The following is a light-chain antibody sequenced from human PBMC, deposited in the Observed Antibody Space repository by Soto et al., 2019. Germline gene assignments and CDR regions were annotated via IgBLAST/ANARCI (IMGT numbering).Light chain of an antibody. J-gene: IGLJ2*01. V-gene: IGLV2-14*01. Sequence: QSALTQPASVSGSPGQSITISCTGTSRDVGGYNYVSWYQQHPGKAPKLMIYDVSNRPSGVSNRFSGSKSGNTASLTISGLQAEDEADYYCSSYTSSSTLMVFGGATKVTVL. CDR1: SRDVGGYNY. CDR2: DVS. CDR3: SSYTSSSTLMV.